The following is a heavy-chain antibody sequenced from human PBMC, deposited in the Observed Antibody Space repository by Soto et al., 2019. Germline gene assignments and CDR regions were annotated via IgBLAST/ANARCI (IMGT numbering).Heavy chain of an antibody. J-gene: IGHJ6*02. CDR3: ARAQGVYAIPPYYYGFDV. D-gene: IGHD2-8*01. V-gene: IGHV4-34*04. CDR2: IDHSGIT. Sequence: SETLSLTCAVSGASFSGFYWSWIRQSPGKALEWIGEIDHSGITNHNTALKSRATMSVDTSKNQFSLKLRSVTAADTAVYYCARAQGVYAIPPYYYGFDVWGQGTTVTVSS. CDR1: GASFSGFY.